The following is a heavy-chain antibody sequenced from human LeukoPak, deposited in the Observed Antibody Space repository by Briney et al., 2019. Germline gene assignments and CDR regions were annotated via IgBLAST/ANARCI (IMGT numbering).Heavy chain of an antibody. J-gene: IGHJ4*02. CDR1: GYTFTSYA. D-gene: IGHD3-10*01. V-gene: IGHV1-3*01. CDR2: INAGNGNT. CDR3: ARAPAELVFDY. Sequence: ASVKVSCKASGYTFTSYAMHWVRQAPGQRLEWMGWINAGNGNTKYSQKFQGRVTITRDTSASTAYMELSSLRSEDMAVYYCARAPAELVFDYWGQGTLVTVSS.